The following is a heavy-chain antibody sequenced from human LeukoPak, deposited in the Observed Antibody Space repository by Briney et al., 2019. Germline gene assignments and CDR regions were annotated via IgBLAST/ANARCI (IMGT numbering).Heavy chain of an antibody. V-gene: IGHV4-39*01. J-gene: IGHJ4*02. Sequence: KASETLSLTCTVSGGSISSTGYYWGWIRQPPGKGLEWIGSISYSGSTYYNPSLKSRVTIPVDTSKNQFSLKLTSVTAADTAEYYCAAYYYDSSGYLGCGQGTLVAVPS. CDR2: ISYSGST. CDR3: AAYYYDSSGYLG. D-gene: IGHD3-22*01. CDR1: GGSISSTGYY.